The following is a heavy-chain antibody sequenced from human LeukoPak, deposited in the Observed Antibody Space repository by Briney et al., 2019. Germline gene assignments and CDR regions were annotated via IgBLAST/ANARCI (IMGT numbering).Heavy chain of an antibody. D-gene: IGHD3-10*01. CDR3: ARDSGDLGITMVRGVIRETENWFDP. J-gene: IGHJ5*02. Sequence: PGGSLRLSCAASGFTFSSYGMHWVRQAPGKGLEWVAVIWYDGSSKYYADSVKGRFTISRDNSKNTLYLQMNSLRAEDTAVYYCARDSGDLGITMVRGVIRETENWFDPWGQGTLVTVSS. CDR2: IWYDGSSK. V-gene: IGHV3-33*01. CDR1: GFTFSSYG.